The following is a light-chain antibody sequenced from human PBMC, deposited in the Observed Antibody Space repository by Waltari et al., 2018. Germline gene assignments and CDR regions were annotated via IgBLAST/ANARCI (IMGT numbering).Light chain of an antibody. Sequence: QSALTQPASVSGSPGQSITISCTGTSSDVGDYKYVSWYQQHPGKAPKLMIYDVSNRPSGVSDRFSGSKSGNMASLTISGLQAEDEADYYCSSYTSSNTLYVFGTGTKVTVL. CDR2: DVS. CDR1: SSDVGDYKY. J-gene: IGLJ1*01. V-gene: IGLV2-14*03. CDR3: SSYTSSNTLYV.